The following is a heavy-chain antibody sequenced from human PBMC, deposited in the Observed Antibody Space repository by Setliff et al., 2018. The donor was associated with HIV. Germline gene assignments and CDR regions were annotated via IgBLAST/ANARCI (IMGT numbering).Heavy chain of an antibody. V-gene: IGHV4-59*01. J-gene: IGHJ6*03. CDR2: IFYTGNT. CDR3: VRGFCSSTTCYEDYYYMDV. Sequence: PSETLSLTCTVSGGSISGYYWSWIRQPPGKGLEWIGTIFYTGNTNYNPSLKSRVTLSGGMSVNQLFLRLTSVTAADTAVYYCVRGFCSSTTCYEDYYYMDVWGKGSTVTVSS. D-gene: IGHD2-2*01. CDR1: GGSISGYY.